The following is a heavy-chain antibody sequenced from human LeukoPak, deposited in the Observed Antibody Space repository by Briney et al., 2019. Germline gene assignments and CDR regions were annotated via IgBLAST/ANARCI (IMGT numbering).Heavy chain of an antibody. CDR2: XYYTGST. V-gene: IGHV4-59*01. J-gene: IGHJ4*02. CDR3: ARAAMVRGVIIAQYYFDY. D-gene: IGHD3-10*01. Sequence: XXYYTGSTNYNPSLKSRVTISVDTSKNQFSLKLSSVTAADTAVYYCARAAMVRGVIIAQYYFDYWGQGTLVTVSS.